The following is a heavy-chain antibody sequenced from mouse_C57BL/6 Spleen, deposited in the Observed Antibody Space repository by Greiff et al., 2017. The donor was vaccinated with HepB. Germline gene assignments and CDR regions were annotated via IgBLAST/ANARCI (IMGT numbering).Heavy chain of an antibody. CDR1: GYTFTDYE. CDR2: IDPETGGT. Sequence: QVQLQQSGAELVRPGASVTLSCTASGYTFTDYEMHWVKQTPVHGLEWIGAIDPETGGTAYNQKFKGKAILTADKSSSTAYMELRSLTSEDSAVYYCARNGNYGFAYWGQGTLVTVSA. CDR3: ARNGNYGFAY. J-gene: IGHJ3*01. D-gene: IGHD2-1*01. V-gene: IGHV1-15*01.